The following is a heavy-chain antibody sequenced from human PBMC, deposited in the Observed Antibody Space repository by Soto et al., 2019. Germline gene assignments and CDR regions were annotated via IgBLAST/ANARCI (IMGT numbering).Heavy chain of an antibody. CDR3: ARDSVVRGVIIDQRSGYYYYYMDV. D-gene: IGHD3-10*01. Sequence: GASVKVSCKASGYTFTSYYMHWVRQAPGQGLEWMGIINPSGGSTSYAQKFQGRVTMTRDTSTSTVYMELSSLRSEDTAVYYCARDSVVRGVIIDQRSGYYYYYMDVWGKGTKVTVSS. CDR2: INPSGGST. V-gene: IGHV1-46*03. CDR1: GYTFTSYY. J-gene: IGHJ6*03.